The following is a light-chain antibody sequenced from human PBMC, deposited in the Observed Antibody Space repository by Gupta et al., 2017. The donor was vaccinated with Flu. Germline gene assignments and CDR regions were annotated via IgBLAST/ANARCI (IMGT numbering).Light chain of an antibody. V-gene: IGKV3-15*01. J-gene: IGKJ4*01. CDR3: QQYSAWPLT. CDR2: GAF. CDR1: QSIDRD. Sequence: EIVMTQSPVTLSVCPGERATLSCRASQSIDRDLAWYQQKPGQAPRLLIYGAFTSATGIPARFRGSGSGTEFTLTISSLQSEDLAVYYCQQYSAWPLTFGEGTKVEI.